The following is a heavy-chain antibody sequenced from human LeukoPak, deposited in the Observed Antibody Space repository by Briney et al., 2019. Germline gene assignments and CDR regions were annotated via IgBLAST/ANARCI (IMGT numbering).Heavy chain of an antibody. CDR3: AKDTGYDSSGYLDY. CDR1: GFTFDDYA. CDR2: ISWNSGSI. J-gene: IGHJ4*02. V-gene: IGHV3-9*01. D-gene: IGHD3-22*01. Sequence: GGSLRLSCAASGFTFDDYAMHWVRQAPGKGLEWVSGISWNSGSIGYADSVKGRFTISRDNSKNSLYLQMNSLRAEDTALYYCAKDTGYDSSGYLDYWGQGTLVTVSS.